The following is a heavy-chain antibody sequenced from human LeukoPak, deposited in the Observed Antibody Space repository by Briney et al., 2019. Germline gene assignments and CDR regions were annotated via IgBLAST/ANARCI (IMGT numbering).Heavy chain of an antibody. CDR3: ATATQPRGYFLH. CDR2: ISVNNGGT. J-gene: IGHJ1*01. Sequence: EASVKVSCKASGYTFTTYSLAWVRQAPGQSLEWIGWISVNNGGTNYAQSFQDRVTLTRDTSTNTAYLELRSLRSDDTAIIYCATATQPRGYFLHWGQGTLVTVSS. CDR1: GYTFTTYS. V-gene: IGHV1-18*01. D-gene: IGHD2-2*01.